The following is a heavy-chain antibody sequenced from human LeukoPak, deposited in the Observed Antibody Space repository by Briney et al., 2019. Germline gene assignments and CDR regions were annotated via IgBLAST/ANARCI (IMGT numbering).Heavy chain of an antibody. D-gene: IGHD5-12*01. J-gene: IGHJ4*02. CDR2: INSNGGST. CDR1: GFTFSSYG. Sequence: GGSLRLSCAASGFTFSSYGMHWVRQAPGKGLEYVSAINSNGGSTFYANSVRGRFTISRDNSKNTLYLQMGSLRPEDMGVYFCARPSAYSGYDCDNWGQGTLVTVSS. CDR3: ARPSAYSGYDCDN. V-gene: IGHV3-64*01.